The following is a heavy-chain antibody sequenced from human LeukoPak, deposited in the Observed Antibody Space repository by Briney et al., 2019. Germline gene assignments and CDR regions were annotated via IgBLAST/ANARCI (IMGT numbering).Heavy chain of an antibody. J-gene: IGHJ6*03. CDR2: INGSGNS. V-gene: IGHV4-34*01. CDR3: ARGYSYGYYYYMDV. CDR1: GGSLSGYY. D-gene: IGHD5-18*01. Sequence: PSETLSLTCAVHGGSLSGYYWSWIRQSPGKGLEWIGEINGSGNSNYNPSLKSRVTISIDTSKNQFSLKLTSVTAADTAVYYCARGYSYGYYYYMDVWGKGTPVTVSS.